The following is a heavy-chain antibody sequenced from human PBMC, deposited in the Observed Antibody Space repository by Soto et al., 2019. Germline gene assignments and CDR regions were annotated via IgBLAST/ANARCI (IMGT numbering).Heavy chain of an antibody. J-gene: IGHJ4*02. D-gene: IGHD1-1*01. CDR1: GFSSIDSN. Sequence: PGGSLKLSGVVWGFSSIDSNMTWVRQIPGKGLEWIASISSGAFTISYAAAVKGRFTISRDDGHNSLFLQMDSLRAEDTALYYCARDTTRLEHWGQGTLVTVSS. CDR3: ARDTTRLEH. CDR2: ISSGAFTI. V-gene: IGHV3-11*01.